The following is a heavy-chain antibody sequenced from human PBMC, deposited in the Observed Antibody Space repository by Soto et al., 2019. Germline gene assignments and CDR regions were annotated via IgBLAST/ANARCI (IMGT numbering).Heavy chain of an antibody. V-gene: IGHV6-1*01. CDR1: GDSVSSNSGA. J-gene: IGHJ6*02. CDR3: AGVTWLRGMDV. Sequence: SQTLSLTCAISGDSVSSNSGAWNWIMQSPSRGLEWLGRTYYRSRWSFDYALSVKSRVTIDPDTSKNQFPLHLDSLTPEDTAVYYCAGVTWLRGMDVWGQGTPVTVSS. D-gene: IGHD3-10*01. CDR2: TYYRSRWSF.